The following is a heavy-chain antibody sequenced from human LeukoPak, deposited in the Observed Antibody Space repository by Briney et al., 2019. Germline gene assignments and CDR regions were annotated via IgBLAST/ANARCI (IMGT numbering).Heavy chain of an antibody. CDR3: VRAIAAAASY. V-gene: IGHV3-7*01. CDR2: IKQDGSER. D-gene: IGHD6-13*01. CDR1: GFTFSDYW. J-gene: IGHJ4*02. Sequence: GGSLRLSCAASGFTFSDYWTHWVRQAPGRGLEWVANIKQDGSERYYVDSVKGRFTITRDNAKNSLSLQMNSLRVEDTAVYYCVRAIAAAASYWGQGTLVTVSS.